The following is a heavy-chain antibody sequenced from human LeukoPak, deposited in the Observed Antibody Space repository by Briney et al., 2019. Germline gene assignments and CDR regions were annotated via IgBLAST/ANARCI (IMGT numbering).Heavy chain of an antibody. J-gene: IGHJ6*02. CDR2: ISAYNGNT. D-gene: IGHD6-19*01. Sequence: GSVKVSCKASGYTFTSYGISWVRQAPGQGLEWVGWISAYNGNTNYAQTLKGRVTMTTDTSTSTVYLELSSLRSDDTAVYYCAISLAVAGTQSGPYYYYGMDVWGQGTTVTVSS. V-gene: IGHV1-18*01. CDR1: GYTFTSYG. CDR3: AISLAVAGTQSGPYYYYGMDV.